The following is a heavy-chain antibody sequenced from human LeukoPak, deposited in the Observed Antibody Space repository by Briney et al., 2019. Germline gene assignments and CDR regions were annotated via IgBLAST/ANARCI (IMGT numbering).Heavy chain of an antibody. CDR2: IIPILGIA. V-gene: IGHV1-69*04. J-gene: IGHJ4*02. CDR3: ARARLWELLDY. Sequence: GASVKVSCKASGGTFSSYAISWVRQAPGQGLEWMGRIIPILGIANYAQKFQGRVTITADKSTSTAYMELRSLRSDDTAVYYCARARLWELLDYWGQGTPVTVSS. D-gene: IGHD1-26*01. CDR1: GGTFSSYA.